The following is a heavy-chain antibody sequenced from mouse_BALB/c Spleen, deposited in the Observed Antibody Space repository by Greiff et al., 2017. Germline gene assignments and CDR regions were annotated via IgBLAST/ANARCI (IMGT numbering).Heavy chain of an antibody. CDR1: GYSFTSYY. V-gene: IGHV1S135*01. CDR3: ARSGGNYLFDY. J-gene: IGHJ2*01. CDR2: IDPFNGGT. D-gene: IGHD2-1*01. Sequence: VQLQQSGPELMKPGASVKISCKASGYSFTSYYMHWVKQSHGKSLEWIGYIDPFNGGTSYNQKFKGKATLTVDKSSSTAYMHLSSLTSEDSAVYYCARSGGNYLFDYWGQGTTLTVSS.